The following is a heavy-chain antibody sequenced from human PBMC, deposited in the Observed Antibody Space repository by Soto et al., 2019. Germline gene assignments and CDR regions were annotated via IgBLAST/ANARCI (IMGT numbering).Heavy chain of an antibody. Sequence: HLVCQALGQGLEWVGIINPSAGATTYPQKFQGRVTMTRDTSTSTVYMDVSSLRFDDTAVYYCARSHSTGGSFYSGAFDIWGPG. CDR3: ARSHSTGGSFYSGAFDI. D-gene: IGHD2-15*01. V-gene: IGHV1-46*01. J-gene: IGHJ3*02. CDR2: INPSAGAT.